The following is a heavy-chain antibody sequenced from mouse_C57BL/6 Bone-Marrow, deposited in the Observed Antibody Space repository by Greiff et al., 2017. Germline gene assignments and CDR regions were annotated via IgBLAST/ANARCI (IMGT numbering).Heavy chain of an antibody. Sequence: QVQLQQSGAELVKPGASVKLSCKASGYTFTEYTIHWVKQGSGQGLEWIGWFYPGSGSIKYNEKFKDQATLTADKSCSTVYMELSRLTSEDSAVYFCARHEDQMGGSGDDRGYGYYCDYWGQGTTLTVSS. CDR3: ARHEDQMGGSGDDRGYGYYCDY. D-gene: IGHD3-2*02. J-gene: IGHJ2*01. CDR2: FYPGSGSI. V-gene: IGHV1-62-2*01. CDR1: GYTFTEYT.